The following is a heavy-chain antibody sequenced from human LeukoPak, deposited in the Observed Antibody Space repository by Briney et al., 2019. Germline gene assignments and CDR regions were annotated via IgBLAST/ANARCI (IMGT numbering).Heavy chain of an antibody. D-gene: IGHD3-22*01. CDR1: GFTFSSYG. J-gene: IGHJ4*02. Sequence: GGSLRLSYAASGFTFSSYGMSWVRQAPGKGLEWVSAISGSGGSTYYADSVKGRFTISRDNSKNTLYLQMNSLRAEDTAVYYCAKDADSSLYYYDSSGYYLGGQGTLVTVSS. CDR3: AKDADSSLYYYDSSGYYL. V-gene: IGHV3-23*01. CDR2: ISGSGGST.